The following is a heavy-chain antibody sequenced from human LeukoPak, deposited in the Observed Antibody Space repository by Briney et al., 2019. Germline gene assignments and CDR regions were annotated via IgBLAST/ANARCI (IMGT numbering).Heavy chain of an antibody. CDR2: IYSGGST. D-gene: IGHD5-18*01. CDR1: GFTVSSNY. V-gene: IGHV3-66*01. J-gene: IGHJ4*02. Sequence: GGSLRLSCAASGFTVSSNYMSWVRQAPGKGLEWVSVIYSGGSTYYADSVKGRFTISRDNSKNTLYLQMDSLRAEDTAVYYCAPEDTAMVEHLDFDYWGQGTLVTVSS. CDR3: APEDTAMVEHLDFDY.